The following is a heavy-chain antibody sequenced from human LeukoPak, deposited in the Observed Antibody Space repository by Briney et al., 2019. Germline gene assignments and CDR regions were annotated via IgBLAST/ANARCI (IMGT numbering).Heavy chain of an antibody. CDR2: INSDGSDT. J-gene: IGHJ3*02. CDR1: GFTFSHFW. V-gene: IGHV3-74*01. D-gene: IGHD4-17*01. Sequence: GGSLRLSCAASGFTFSHFWIHWVRQAPGKGLVWVSRINSDGSDTIYADSVKGRFTSSRDNAKNILYLQMNNLRAEDTAVYYCARMTTVTTEGIWGQGTMVTVSS. CDR3: ARMTTVTTEGI.